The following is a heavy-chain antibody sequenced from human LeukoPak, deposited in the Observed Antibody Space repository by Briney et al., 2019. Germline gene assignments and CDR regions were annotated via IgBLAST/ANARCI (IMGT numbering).Heavy chain of an antibody. V-gene: IGHV3-23*01. CDR2: ITTSGGST. D-gene: IGHD3-10*01. Sequence: GGSLRLSCAASRFTLSIYAMSWVRQAPGEGLEWVSFITTSGGSTYYSYSVKGRCTISRDNAKNTLYLQKNSIRAEDEAVYYCSKDHYVSGTYDAFDIWGQGTMVTVSS. CDR3: SKDHYVSGTYDAFDI. CDR1: RFTLSIYA. J-gene: IGHJ3*02.